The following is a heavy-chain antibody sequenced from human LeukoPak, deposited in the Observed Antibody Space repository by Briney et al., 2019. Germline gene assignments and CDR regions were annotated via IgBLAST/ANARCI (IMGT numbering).Heavy chain of an antibody. Sequence: GGSLRLSCAASGFTFSDYYMSWIRQAPGKGLEWVSYISSSGSTIYYADSVKGRFTISRDNAKNSLYLQMSSLRAEDTAVYYCALSYYYGSGSYDWGQGTLVTVSS. CDR3: ALSYYYGSGSYD. J-gene: IGHJ4*02. D-gene: IGHD3-10*01. CDR1: GFTFSDYY. CDR2: ISSSGSTI. V-gene: IGHV3-11*01.